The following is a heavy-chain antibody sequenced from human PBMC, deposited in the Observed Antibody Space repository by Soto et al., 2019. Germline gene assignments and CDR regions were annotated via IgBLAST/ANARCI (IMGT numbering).Heavy chain of an antibody. J-gene: IGHJ4*02. V-gene: IGHV1-69*02. CDR1: GGTFSSYT. Sequence: QVQLVQSGAEVKKPGSSVKVSCKASGGTFSSYTISWVRQAPGQGLEWMGRIIPILGIANYAQKFQGRVTLTADKSTSTAYMELSRLRSEDTAVYYCASLSSGGTYHLGIWRFDYWGQGTLVTVSS. CDR2: IIPILGIA. CDR3: ASLSSGGTYHLGIWRFDY. D-gene: IGHD2-15*01.